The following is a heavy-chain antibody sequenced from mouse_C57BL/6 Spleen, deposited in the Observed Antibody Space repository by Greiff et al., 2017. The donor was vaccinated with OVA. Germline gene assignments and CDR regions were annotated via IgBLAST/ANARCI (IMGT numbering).Heavy chain of an antibody. D-gene: IGHD4-1*01. V-gene: IGHV1-9*01. Sequence: VQLQQSGAELMKPGASVKLSCKATGYTFTGYWIEWVKQRPGHGLEWIGEILPGSGSTNYNEKFKGKATFTADTSSNTAYMQLSSLTTEDSASYYCARSWDGAWFAYWGQGTLVTVSA. CDR2: ILPGSGST. J-gene: IGHJ3*01. CDR3: ARSWDGAWFAY. CDR1: GYTFTGYW.